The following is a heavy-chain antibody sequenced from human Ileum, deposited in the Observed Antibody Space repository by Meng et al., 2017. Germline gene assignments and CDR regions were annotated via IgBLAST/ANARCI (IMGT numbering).Heavy chain of an antibody. CDR1: GYTFTSYD. V-gene: IGHV1-8*01. J-gene: IGHJ5*02. D-gene: IGHD3-10*01. Sequence: QVQLVQSEAELWKPGASLKVYCMASGYTFTSYDTHWVRQAPGQGLEWMGWMSPNSGNTGYSQNFQGRVTLTRSTPLRTVYMELSSLQSEDTAVYYCARVVSSGTFGDWFDPWDQGTLVTVSS. CDR2: MSPNSGNT. CDR3: ARVVSSGTFGDWFDP.